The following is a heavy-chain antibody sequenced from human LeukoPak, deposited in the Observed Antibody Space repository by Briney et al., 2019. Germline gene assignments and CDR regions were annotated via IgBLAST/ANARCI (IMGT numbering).Heavy chain of an antibody. J-gene: IGHJ5*02. CDR3: AKDRTPTRPIAAVPYRFDP. D-gene: IGHD6-13*01. Sequence: GGSLRLSCAASGFTFSSYGMHWVRQAPGKGLEWVAVISYDGSNKYYADSVKGRFTISRDNSKNTLYLQMNSLRAEDTAVYYCAKDRTPTRPIAAVPYRFDPWGQGTLVTISS. CDR1: GFTFSSYG. V-gene: IGHV3-30*18. CDR2: ISYDGSNK.